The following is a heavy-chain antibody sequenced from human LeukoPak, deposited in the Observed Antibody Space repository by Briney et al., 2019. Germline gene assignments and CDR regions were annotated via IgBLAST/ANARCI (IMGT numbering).Heavy chain of an antibody. D-gene: IGHD3-22*01. V-gene: IGHV3-23*01. CDR3: AKDRSVVVYDAFDI. J-gene: IGHJ3*02. CDR1: GFTFDDYT. CDR2: ISGPGGST. Sequence: PGGSLRLSCAASGFTFDDYTMHWVRQAPGKGLEWVSAISGPGGSTYYADSVKGRFTISRDNSKNTLYLQMNSLRAEDTAVYFCAKDRSVVVYDAFDIWGQGTMVTVSS.